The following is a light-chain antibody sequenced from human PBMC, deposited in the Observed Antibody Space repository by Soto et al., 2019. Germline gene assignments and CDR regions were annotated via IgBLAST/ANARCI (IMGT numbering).Light chain of an antibody. CDR2: GAS. V-gene: IGKV3-15*01. CDR1: QSVSSN. Sequence: EIVMTQSPATLSVSPGERATLSCRASQSVSSNLAWYQQKPGQAPRLLIYGASTRATGIPARFSGSGSGTDFTLTISRLEPEDFAVYYCQHYGTSLSLTFGGGTKVDIK. J-gene: IGKJ4*01. CDR3: QHYGTSLSLT.